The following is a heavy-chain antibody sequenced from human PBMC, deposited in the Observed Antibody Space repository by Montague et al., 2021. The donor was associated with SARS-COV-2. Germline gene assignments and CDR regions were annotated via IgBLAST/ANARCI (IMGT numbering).Heavy chain of an antibody. CDR3: VVVPLGPRGRGFDY. Sequence: SETLSLTCAVYGGSFSGYYWNWIRQPPGKGLEWIGEINHSGSTNYNPSLKSRVTISVDTSKNQFSLKLSSVTAADTAVYYCVVVPLGPRGRGFDYWGQGTLSPSPQ. CDR2: INHSGST. D-gene: IGHD2-15*01. J-gene: IGHJ4*02. CDR1: GGSFSGYY. V-gene: IGHV4-34*01.